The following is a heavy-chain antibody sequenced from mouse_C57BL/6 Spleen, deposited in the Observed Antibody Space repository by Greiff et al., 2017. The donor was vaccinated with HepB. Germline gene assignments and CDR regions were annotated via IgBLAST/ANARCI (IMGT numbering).Heavy chain of an antibody. D-gene: IGHD2-1*01. Sequence: QVQLKESGAELAKPGASVKLSCKASGYTFTSYWMHWVKQRPGQGLEWIGYINPSSGYTKYNQKFKDKATLTADKSSSTAYMQLSSLTYEDSAVYYCARDGNSRYWYFDVWGTGTTVTVSS. V-gene: IGHV1-7*01. CDR1: GYTFTSYW. CDR2: INPSSGYT. CDR3: ARDGNSRYWYFDV. J-gene: IGHJ1*03.